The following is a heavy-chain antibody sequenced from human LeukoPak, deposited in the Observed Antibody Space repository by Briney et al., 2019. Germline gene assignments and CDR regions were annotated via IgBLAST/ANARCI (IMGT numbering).Heavy chain of an antibody. CDR2: ISWDGGST. J-gene: IGHJ6*03. Sequence: GGSLRLSXAASGFTFDDYTMHWVGQAPGKGLEWVSLISWDGGSTYYADSVKGRFTISRDNSKNSLYLQMNSLRTEDTALYYCAKVKGATISYYMDVWGKGTTVTVSS. D-gene: IGHD5-12*01. V-gene: IGHV3-43*01. CDR3: AKVKGATISYYMDV. CDR1: GFTFDDYT.